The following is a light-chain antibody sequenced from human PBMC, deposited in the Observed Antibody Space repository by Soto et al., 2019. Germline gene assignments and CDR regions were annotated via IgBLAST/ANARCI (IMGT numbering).Light chain of an antibody. J-gene: IGKJ1*01. V-gene: IGKV1-5*03. CDR3: QEYNSYWT. Sequence: DIQMTQSPSTLSASVGDRVTITCRASQIISNWLAWYQQKPGKAPKLLIYKASSLESGVPSRFSGSGSGTEFTLTISSLQPDDFGTYYCQEYNSYWTFGQGTKVDIK. CDR2: KAS. CDR1: QIISNW.